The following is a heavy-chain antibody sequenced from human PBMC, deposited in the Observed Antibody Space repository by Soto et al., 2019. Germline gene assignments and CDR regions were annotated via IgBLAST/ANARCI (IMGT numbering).Heavy chain of an antibody. CDR2: INYSGST. D-gene: IGHD6-13*01. J-gene: IGHJ4*02. V-gene: IGHV4-59*01. CDR3: ATLSSQGYSFDY. Sequence: SETLSLTCAVYGGSFSGYYWSWIRQPPGKGLEWIGYINYSGSTNYNPSLKSRVTISVDTSKNQFSLKLSSVTAEDTAVYYCATLSSQGYSFDYWGQGTLVTVSS. CDR1: GGSFSGYY.